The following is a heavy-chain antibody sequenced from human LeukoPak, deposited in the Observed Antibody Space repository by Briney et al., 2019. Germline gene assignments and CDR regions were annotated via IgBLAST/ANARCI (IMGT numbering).Heavy chain of an antibody. Sequence: SVTVSCKASGGTFSSYAISWVRQAPGQGLEWMGGIIPIFGTANYAQKFQGRVTITTDESTSTAYVELSSLRSEDTAVYYCARPEQRLRGAFDIWGQGTMVTVSS. J-gene: IGHJ3*02. D-gene: IGHD6-25*01. CDR2: IIPIFGTA. V-gene: IGHV1-69*05. CDR1: GGTFSSYA. CDR3: ARPEQRLRGAFDI.